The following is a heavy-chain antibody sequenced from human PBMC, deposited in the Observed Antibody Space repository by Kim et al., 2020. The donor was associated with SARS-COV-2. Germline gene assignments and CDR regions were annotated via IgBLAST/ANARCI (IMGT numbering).Heavy chain of an antibody. CDR1: GGSISSYY. J-gene: IGHJ2*01. CDR3: ARDHREWLQYTANWYF. Sequence: SETRSLTCTVSGGSISSYYWSCIRKPPGKGLEWIGYIYYSGSTNYNPSLKSRVTISVDTSKNQFSLKLSSVTAADTAVYYCARDHREWLQYTANWYF. D-gene: IGHD5-12*01. CDR2: IYYSGST. V-gene: IGHV4-59*01.